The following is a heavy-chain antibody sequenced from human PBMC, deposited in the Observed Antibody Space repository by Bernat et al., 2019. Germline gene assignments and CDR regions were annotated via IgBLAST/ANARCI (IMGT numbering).Heavy chain of an antibody. CDR1: GYTFTSYG. CDR2: ISAYNGNT. Sequence: QVQLVQSGAEVKKPGASVKVSCKASGYTFTSYGISWVRQAPGQGLEWMGWISAYNGNTNYAQKLQGRVTMTNDTSTGTAYMELRSLRSDDTAVYYCARTMVRGVIMPPNWFDPLGQGTLVTVS. J-gene: IGHJ5*02. D-gene: IGHD3-10*01. CDR3: ARTMVRGVIMPPNWFDP. V-gene: IGHV1-18*01.